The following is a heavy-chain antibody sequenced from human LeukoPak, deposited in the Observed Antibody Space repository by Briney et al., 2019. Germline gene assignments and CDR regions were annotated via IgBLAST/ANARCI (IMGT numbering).Heavy chain of an antibody. D-gene: IGHD3-10*01. J-gene: IGHJ6*02. V-gene: IGHV1-46*01. CDR3: ARDLDYYGSGSYHPIYYYYGMDV. CDR2: INPSGGST. Sequence: GASVKVSCKAPGYTFTSYYMHWVRQAPGQGLEWMGIINPSGGSTSYAQKFQGRATMTRDTSTSTVYMELSSLRSEDTAVYYCARDLDYYGSGSYHPIYYYYGMDVWGQGTTVTVSS. CDR1: GYTFTSYY.